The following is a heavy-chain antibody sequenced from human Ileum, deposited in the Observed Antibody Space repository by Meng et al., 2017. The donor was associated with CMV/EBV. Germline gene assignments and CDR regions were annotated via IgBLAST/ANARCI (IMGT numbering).Heavy chain of an antibody. J-gene: IGHJ4*02. CDR2: VNTKNTAT. Sequence: QGQLVQPGAEMKKPWASVMVSCTTSGFTFSDYYIHRVRQAPGQGLEWMGWVNTKNTATNYARKFQGRVSMTRDTSISTAHMELSRLMSDDTAVYYCVRSSGWALFDYWGQGPLVTVSS. D-gene: IGHD6-19*01. CDR3: VRSSGWALFDY. V-gene: IGHV1-2*02. CDR1: GFTFSDYY.